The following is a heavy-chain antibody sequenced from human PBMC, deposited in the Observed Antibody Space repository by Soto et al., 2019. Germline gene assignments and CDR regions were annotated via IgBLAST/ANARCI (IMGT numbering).Heavy chain of an antibody. J-gene: IGHJ4*02. CDR1: GGSISSHY. V-gene: IGHV4-4*07. CDR3: ARDGYDFWSGYPPFDY. Sequence: SETLSLTCTVSGGSISSHYWSWIRQPAGKGLEWIGRIYTSGSTNYNPSLKSRVTMSVDTSKNQFSLKLSPVTAADTAVYYCARDGYDFWSGYPPFDYWGQGTLVTVSS. CDR2: IYTSGST. D-gene: IGHD3-3*01.